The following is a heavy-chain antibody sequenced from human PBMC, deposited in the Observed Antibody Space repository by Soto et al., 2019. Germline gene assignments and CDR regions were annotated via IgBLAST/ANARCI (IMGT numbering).Heavy chain of an antibody. CDR3: ARQSAKYYYGSGRFDP. J-gene: IGHJ5*02. Sequence: PGESLKISCKGSGYSFTSYWISWVRQMPGKGLEWMGRIDPSDSYTNHSPSFQGHVTISADKSISTAYLQWSSLKASDTAMYYCARQSAKYYYGSGRFDPWGQGTLVTVSS. V-gene: IGHV5-10-1*01. CDR1: GYSFTSYW. D-gene: IGHD3-10*01. CDR2: IDPSDSYT.